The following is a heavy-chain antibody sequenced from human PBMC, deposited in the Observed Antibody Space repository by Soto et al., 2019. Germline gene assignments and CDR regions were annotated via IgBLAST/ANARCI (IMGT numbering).Heavy chain of an antibody. CDR2: INHRGST. J-gene: IGHJ6*02. Sequence: QVQLQQWGAGLLKPSETLSLTCAVYGGSFSGYYWSWIRQPPGKGLEWIGEINHRGSTNYTPSLNTRVTIPVDTSKAQFSLKLSAVTAADTAVYYCARGPLKCMDVWGQGTTVTVSS. V-gene: IGHV4-34*01. CDR1: GGSFSGYY. CDR3: ARGPLKCMDV.